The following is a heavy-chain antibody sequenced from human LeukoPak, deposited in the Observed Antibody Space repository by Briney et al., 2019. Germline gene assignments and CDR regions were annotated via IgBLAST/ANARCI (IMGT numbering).Heavy chain of an antibody. CDR1: GYTFATYW. CDR3: TSGYSYGNYYYGMDV. V-gene: IGHV5-51*01. Sequence: GESLQISCQGSGYTFATYWIAWVRQMPGRGLEWMGIIYPGDSDTRYSPSFQGQVTISADKSISTAYLQWSSLKASDTAMYYCTSGYSYGNYYYGMDVWGQGTTVTVSS. J-gene: IGHJ6*02. D-gene: IGHD5-18*01. CDR2: IYPGDSDT.